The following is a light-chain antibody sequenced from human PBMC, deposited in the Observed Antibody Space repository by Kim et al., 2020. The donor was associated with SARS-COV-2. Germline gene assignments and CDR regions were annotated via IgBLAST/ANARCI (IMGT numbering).Light chain of an antibody. CDR1: VLSRTY. J-gene: IGLJ3*02. V-gene: IGLV3-27*01. Sequence: SYELTQPSSVSVSPGQTARITCSGDVLSRTYSRWLQQKPGQAPLVVIYKDTERPSGISGRFSGSNSGTTVTLTISGAQVEDEADYYCSSAADNSVWMFGGGTKLTVL. CDR2: KDT. CDR3: SSAADNSVWM.